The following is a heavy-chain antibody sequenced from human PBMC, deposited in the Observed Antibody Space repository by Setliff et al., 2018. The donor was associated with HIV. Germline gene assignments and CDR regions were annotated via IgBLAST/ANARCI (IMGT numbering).Heavy chain of an antibody. CDR3: ARERWGDIVATIY. CDR2: IKEEGSEX. Sequence: ATGKGLEWVADIKEEGSEXXXVASVKGRFIIPRDNAKKVLFLQMKTLRADDTAVYYCARERWGDIVATIYWGRGTLVTVSS. V-gene: IGHV3-7*03. J-gene: IGHJ4*02. D-gene: IGHD5-12*01.